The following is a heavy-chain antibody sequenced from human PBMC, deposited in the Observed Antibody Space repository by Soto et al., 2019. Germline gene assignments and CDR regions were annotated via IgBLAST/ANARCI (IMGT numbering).Heavy chain of an antibody. CDR2: FDPEDGET. J-gene: IGHJ6*02. CDR1: GYTLTELS. V-gene: IGHV1-24*01. CDR3: ATEGGSGAYYYYYGMDV. D-gene: IGHD3-10*01. Sequence: ASVNVSCKVSGYTLTELSMHWVRQAPGKGLEWMGGFDPEDGETIYAQKFQGRVTMTEDTSTDTAYMELSSLRSEDTAVYYCATEGGSGAYYYYYGMDVWGQGTTVTVSS.